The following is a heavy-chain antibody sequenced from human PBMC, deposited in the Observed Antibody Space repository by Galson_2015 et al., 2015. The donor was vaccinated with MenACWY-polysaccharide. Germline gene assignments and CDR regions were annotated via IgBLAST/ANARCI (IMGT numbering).Heavy chain of an antibody. J-gene: IGHJ4*02. V-gene: IGHV3-23*01. CDR2: ISGSDGRK. D-gene: IGHD1-26*01. CDR3: ARDFQWACDF. Sequence: SLRLSCAASGFTFSSYAMSWVRQAPGKGLDWVASISGSDGRKHYADSVKGRFTISRDNSKNTLYLQMNSLRAEDTAVYYCARDFQWACDFWGQGTVVTVSS. CDR1: GFTFSSYA.